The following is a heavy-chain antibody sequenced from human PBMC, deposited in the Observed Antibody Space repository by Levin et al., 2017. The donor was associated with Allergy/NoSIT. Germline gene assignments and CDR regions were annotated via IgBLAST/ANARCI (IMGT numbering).Heavy chain of an antibody. D-gene: IGHD3-22*01. CDR2: IKQDGSEI. J-gene: IGHJ3*02. CDR1: GFSISSYW. Sequence: SGGSLRLSCAASGFSISSYWMGWVRQAPGKGLEWVANIKQDGSEIYYADSVKGRFTISRDNAKNSLYLQLNSLRVEDTAVYYCVREDSPRRNVTMIAVTMRTYAFDIWGQGTMVTVSS. V-gene: IGHV3-7*01. CDR3: VREDSPRRNVTMIAVTMRTYAFDI.